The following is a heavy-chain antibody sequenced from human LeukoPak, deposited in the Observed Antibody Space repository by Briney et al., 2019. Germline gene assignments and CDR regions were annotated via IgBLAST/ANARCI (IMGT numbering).Heavy chain of an antibody. D-gene: IGHD6-19*01. CDR3: ARGRDGQWLVKTKRNWFDP. Sequence: ASVKVSCKASVYTFTSYDINWVRQATGQGLEWMGCMNPNSGNTGYAQKFQGRVSMTRNTSISTAYMELSSLRSEGTAVYYWARGRDGQWLVKTKRNWFDPWGQGTLVTVSS. CDR2: MNPNSGNT. J-gene: IGHJ5*02. CDR1: VYTFTSYD. V-gene: IGHV1-8*01.